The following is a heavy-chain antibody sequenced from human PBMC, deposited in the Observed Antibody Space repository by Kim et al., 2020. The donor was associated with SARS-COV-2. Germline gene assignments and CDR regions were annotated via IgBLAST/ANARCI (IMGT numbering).Heavy chain of an antibody. CDR3: AKPEWLDEIDY. D-gene: IGHD6-19*01. Sequence: TYYADSVKGRFTISRDNSKNTLYLQMNSLRAEDTAVYYCAKPEWLDEIDYWGQGTLVTVSS. J-gene: IGHJ4*02. CDR2: T. V-gene: IGHV3-23*01.